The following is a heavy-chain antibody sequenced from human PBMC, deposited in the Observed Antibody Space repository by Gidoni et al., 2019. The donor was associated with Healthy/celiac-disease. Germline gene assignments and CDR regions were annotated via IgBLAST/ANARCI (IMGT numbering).Heavy chain of an antibody. Sequence: EVQLLETGGGLVQPGGSLRLTCAASGFTFSSYAMSCVRQAPGQGLEWFSAISGSGGSTYYEASVKGRFTISRDKSKNTLYLQMNSLRAEETAVYYCAKVPVEAKDYWGQGTLVTVSS. CDR3: AKVPVEAKDY. D-gene: IGHD1-26*01. CDR2: ISGSGGST. V-gene: IGHV3-23*01. J-gene: IGHJ4*02. CDR1: GFTFSSYA.